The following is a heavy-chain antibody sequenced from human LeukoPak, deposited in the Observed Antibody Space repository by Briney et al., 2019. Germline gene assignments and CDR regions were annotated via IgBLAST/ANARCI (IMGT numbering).Heavy chain of an antibody. J-gene: IGHJ6*02. Sequence: GRSLRLSCAASGFTFSSRGMHWVRQAPGKGLEWVAVISYDGSNKYYADSVRGRFTISRDNSKNTLYLQMNSLRAEDTAVYYCAKAGVGDYYGMDVWGQGTTVTVSS. CDR3: AKAGVGDYYGMDV. CDR1: GFTFSSRG. D-gene: IGHD3-10*01. V-gene: IGHV3-30*18. CDR2: ISYDGSNK.